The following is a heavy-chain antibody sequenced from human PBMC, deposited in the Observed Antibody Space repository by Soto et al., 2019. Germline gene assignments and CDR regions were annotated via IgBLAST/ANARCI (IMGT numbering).Heavy chain of an antibody. V-gene: IGHV3-74*01. J-gene: IGHJ4*02. D-gene: IGHD3-16*02. CDR1: GFTFSSYW. Sequence: EVQLVESGGGLVQPGGSLRLSCAASGFTFSSYWMHWVRQAPGKGLVWVSRINSDGSSTSYADSVKGRFTISRDNAKNTLYLQMNGLRAEDTAVYYCARDGSSVWGSYRYTGCDYWGQGTLVTVSS. CDR2: INSDGSST. CDR3: ARDGSSVWGSYRYTGCDY.